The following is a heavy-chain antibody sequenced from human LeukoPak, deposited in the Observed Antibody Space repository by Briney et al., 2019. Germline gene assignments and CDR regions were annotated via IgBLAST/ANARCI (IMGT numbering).Heavy chain of an antibody. CDR1: GYSFTSYW. V-gene: IGHV5-51*01. D-gene: IGHD2-2*01. CDR2: IYPGDSDT. J-gene: IGHJ4*02. CDR3: ARLGCSSTSCYWAFNY. Sequence: GESLKISCKGSGYSFTSYWIGWVRQMPGKGLEWMGIIYPGDSDTRYSPSFQGQVTISADKSISTAYLQWSSLKASDTAMYYCARLGCSSTSCYWAFNYWGQGTLVTVSS.